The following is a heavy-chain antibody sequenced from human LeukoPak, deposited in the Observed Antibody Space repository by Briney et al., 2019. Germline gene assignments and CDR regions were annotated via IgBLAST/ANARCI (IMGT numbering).Heavy chain of an antibody. Sequence: SQTLSLTCTVSGASISSGGYYWRWLRQHPGKGLEWIRYIYYTGSTYYNPSLKSRVFMSVDTSKNQFSLSLTSVTAADTAVYYCANHCSGGTCYRYYFDHWGQGMLVTVSS. CDR1: GASISSGGYY. D-gene: IGHD2-15*01. CDR2: IYYTGST. CDR3: ANHCSGGTCYRYYFDH. V-gene: IGHV4-31*03. J-gene: IGHJ4*02.